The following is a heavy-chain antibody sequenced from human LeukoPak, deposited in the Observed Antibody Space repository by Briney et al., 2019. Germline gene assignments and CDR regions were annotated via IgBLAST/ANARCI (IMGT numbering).Heavy chain of an antibody. CDR1: GYTFTSYY. Sequence: AASVKVSCKASGYTFTSYYMHWVRQAPGQGLEWMGIINPSGGSTSYAQKFQGRVTMTRDMSTSTVYMELSSLRSEDTAVYYCASTSPVIVDAFDIWGQGTMVTVSS. D-gene: IGHD3-22*01. CDR2: INPSGGST. J-gene: IGHJ3*02. V-gene: IGHV1-46*01. CDR3: ASTSPVIVDAFDI.